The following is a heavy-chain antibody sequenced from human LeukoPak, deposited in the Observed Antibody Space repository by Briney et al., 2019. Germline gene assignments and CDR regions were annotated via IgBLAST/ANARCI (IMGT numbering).Heavy chain of an antibody. V-gene: IGHV3-33*01. CDR3: VRNYYDSSGYYYHDY. Sequence: PGRSLRLSCAASRFTFSSYGMHWVRQAPGKGLEWVAVIWYDGSNKYYADSVKGRFTISRDNSKNTLYLQMNSLRAEHTAVYYCVRNYYDSSGYYYHDYWGQGTLVTVSS. D-gene: IGHD3-22*01. CDR1: RFTFSSYG. CDR2: IWYDGSNK. J-gene: IGHJ4*02.